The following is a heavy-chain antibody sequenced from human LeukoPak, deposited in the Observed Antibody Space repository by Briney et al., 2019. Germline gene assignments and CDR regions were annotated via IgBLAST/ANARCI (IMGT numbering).Heavy chain of an antibody. CDR2: IYTSGST. V-gene: IGHV4-4*07. CDR1: GGSISSYY. CDR3: ARALQLWGAYYFDY. Sequence: SETLSLTCTVSGGSISSYYWSWIRQPAGKGLEWIGRIYTSGSTNYNPSLKSRVTISVDTSKNQFSLKLSSVTTADTAVYYCARALQLWGAYYFDYWGQGTLVTVSS. D-gene: IGHD5-18*01. J-gene: IGHJ4*02.